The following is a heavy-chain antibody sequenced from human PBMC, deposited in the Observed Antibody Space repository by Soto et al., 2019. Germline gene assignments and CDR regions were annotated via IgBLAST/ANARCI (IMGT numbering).Heavy chain of an antibody. D-gene: IGHD3-10*01. J-gene: IGHJ4*02. V-gene: IGHV3-30-3*01. CDR2: ISHDGSSK. Sequence: QEQLVESGGGVVQPGRSLTLSCAASGFTFSSYAIHWVRQAPGKGLEWVATISHDGSSKYYAESVKGRFTISRDNSKNTLLLQMTSLRNEDTALYYCARMATIRGVIITAFDYWGQGTLVTVSS. CDR1: GFTFSSYA. CDR3: ARMATIRGVIITAFDY.